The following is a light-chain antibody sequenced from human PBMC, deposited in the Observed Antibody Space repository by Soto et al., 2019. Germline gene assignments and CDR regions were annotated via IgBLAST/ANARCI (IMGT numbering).Light chain of an antibody. CDR1: NSDIGSYNY. Sequence: QSALTQPASVSGSPGQSITISCTGTNSDIGSYNYVSWYQHHPGKAPKLMIYDVTNRPSGVSSRFFGSKSGNTAFLIISGLXADXXAXXYCGSYTGXDRPMMFGGGTKLTVL. CDR2: DVT. CDR3: GSYTGXDRPMM. V-gene: IGLV2-14*03. J-gene: IGLJ3*02.